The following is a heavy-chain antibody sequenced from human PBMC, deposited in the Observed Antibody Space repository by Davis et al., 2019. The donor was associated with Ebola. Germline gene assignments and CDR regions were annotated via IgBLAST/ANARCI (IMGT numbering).Heavy chain of an antibody. D-gene: IGHD3-22*01. CDR3: ARGRGHHESSGGDY. CDR1: GYTFTTYY. CDR2: IIPIFATA. J-gene: IGHJ4*02. V-gene: IGHV1-69*13. Sequence: SVKVSCKASGYTFTTYYIHWVRQAPGEGLEWMGGIIPIFATANYAQKFQGRVTITADESTSTVYMELSNLRSEDTALYYCARGRGHHESSGGDYWGQGTLVTVSS.